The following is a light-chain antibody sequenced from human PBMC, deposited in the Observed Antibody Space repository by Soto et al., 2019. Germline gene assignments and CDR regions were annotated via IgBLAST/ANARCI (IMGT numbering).Light chain of an antibody. J-gene: IGKJ1*01. CDR2: EAS. CDR1: QSVNSW. V-gene: IGKV1-5*03. Sequence: DIQMTQSPSTLSASVGDRVTLTCRASQSVNSWLAWYQQKPGKAPKLLISEASNLKDGVPSRFSGSGSETEFSHTISVLQPDDFATYYCQQYRSQRTFGQGTRG. CDR3: QQYRSQRT.